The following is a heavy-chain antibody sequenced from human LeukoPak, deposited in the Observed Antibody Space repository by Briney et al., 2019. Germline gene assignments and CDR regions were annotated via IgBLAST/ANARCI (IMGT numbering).Heavy chain of an antibody. D-gene: IGHD6-19*01. V-gene: IGHV4-39*07. CDR3: ARVAGSSGWAGEIDY. J-gene: IGHJ4*02. CDR2: IYYSGST. CDR1: GGSISSGSYY. Sequence: PSETLPLTCTVSGGSISSGSYYWGWIRQPPGKGLEWIGSIYYSGSTYYNPSLKSRVTISVDTSKNQFSLKLSSVTAADTAVYYCARVAGSSGWAGEIDYWGQGTLVTVSS.